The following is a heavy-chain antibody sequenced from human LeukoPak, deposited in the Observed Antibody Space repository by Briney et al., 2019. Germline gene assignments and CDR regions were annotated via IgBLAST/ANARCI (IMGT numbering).Heavy chain of an antibody. CDR3: ARGQIQLWFP. J-gene: IGHJ5*02. CDR2: IKQEGGVE. CDR1: GYTFSSYW. D-gene: IGHD5-18*01. V-gene: IGHV3-7*01. Sequence: PGGALRLSCAASGYTFSSYWMSCVRQAPGKGVEWVANIKQEGGVEYYVDSVKGRFTISRDNAKNSLYLQMSSLRAEDTAVYYCARGQIQLWFPWGQGNLVTVSS.